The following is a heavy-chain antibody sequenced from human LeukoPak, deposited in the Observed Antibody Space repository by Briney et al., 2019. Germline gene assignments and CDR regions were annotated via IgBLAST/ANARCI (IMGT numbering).Heavy chain of an antibody. Sequence: ASVKVPCKASGYTFTGYYMHWVRQAPGQGLEWMGWINPNSGGTNYAQKFQGRVTMTTDTSTSTAYMELRSLRSDDTAVYYCARGLYGMDVWGQGTTVTVSS. CDR3: ARGLYGMDV. J-gene: IGHJ6*02. V-gene: IGHV1-2*02. CDR1: GYTFTGYY. CDR2: INPNSGGT.